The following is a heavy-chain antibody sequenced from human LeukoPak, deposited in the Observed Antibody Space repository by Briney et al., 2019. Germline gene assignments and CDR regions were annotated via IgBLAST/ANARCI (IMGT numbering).Heavy chain of an antibody. CDR3: AKGLPLPSYYYDSSGNPDY. CDR1: GFTFSSYA. Sequence: GGSLRLSCAASGFTFSSYAMSWVRQAPGKGLECISGFSGSGGSTYYADSVKGRFTISRDNSKNTLYLQMNSLRAEDTAVYYCAKGLPLPSYYYDSSGNPDYWGQGTLVTVSS. CDR2: FSGSGGST. V-gene: IGHV3-23*01. J-gene: IGHJ4*02. D-gene: IGHD3-22*01.